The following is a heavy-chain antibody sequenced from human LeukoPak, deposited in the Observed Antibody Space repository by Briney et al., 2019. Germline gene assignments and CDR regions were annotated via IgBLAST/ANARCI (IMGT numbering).Heavy chain of an antibody. V-gene: IGHV3-23*01. CDR2: ISVSGGST. CDR3: AKDFSWGGSSPLLMDV. D-gene: IGHD1-26*01. CDR1: GFTFSSYA. J-gene: IGHJ6*03. Sequence: PGGSLRLSCAASGFTFSSYAMSWVRQAPGKGLEWVSAISVSGGSTYYADSVKGRFTISRDNSKNTLYLQMNSLRAEDTAVYYCAKDFSWGGSSPLLMDVWGKGTTVTVSS.